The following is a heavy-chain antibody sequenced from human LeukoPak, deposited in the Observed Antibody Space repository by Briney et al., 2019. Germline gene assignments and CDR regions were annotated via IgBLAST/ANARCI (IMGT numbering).Heavy chain of an antibody. V-gene: IGHV3-7*01. CDR1: GFTFSSYW. Sequence: GGSLRLSCAASGFTFSSYWMSWVRQAPGKGLEWVANINPDGSEQLYVESVKGRLTNSRDNAKNSLFLQMNSLRAEDTAFYYCARGDFNDNGDYVDAFDIWGQGTMVTVSS. CDR3: ARGDFNDNGDYVDAFDI. D-gene: IGHD4-17*01. CDR2: INPDGSEQ. J-gene: IGHJ3*02.